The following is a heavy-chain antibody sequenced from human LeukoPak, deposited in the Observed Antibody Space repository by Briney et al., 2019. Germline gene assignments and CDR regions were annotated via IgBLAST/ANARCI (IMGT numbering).Heavy chain of an antibody. Sequence: GGSLRLSCAASGFTFSNFNMNWVRQAPGKGLEWISYISGTSATIYYADSVKGRFTISRDNAKNSLYLQMNSLRVEDTAVYYCARDSSSWYYFDYWGQGTLVTVSS. CDR1: GFTFSNFN. CDR3: ARDSSSWYYFDY. J-gene: IGHJ4*02. CDR2: ISGTSATI. D-gene: IGHD6-13*01. V-gene: IGHV3-48*01.